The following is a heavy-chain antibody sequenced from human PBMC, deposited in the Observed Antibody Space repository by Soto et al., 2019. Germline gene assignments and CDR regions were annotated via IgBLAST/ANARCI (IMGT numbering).Heavy chain of an antibody. V-gene: IGHV3-11*06. J-gene: IGHJ5*02. CDR3: ASGRGSSWYNWFDP. CDR1: GFTFIDYY. D-gene: IGHD6-13*01. Sequence: LRRSCAASGFTFIDYYMSWIRQAPGKGLEWVSYISSSSSYTNYADSVKGRFTISRDNAKNSLYLQMNSLRAEDTAVYYCASGRGSSWYNWFDPWGQGTLVTVSS. CDR2: ISSSSSYT.